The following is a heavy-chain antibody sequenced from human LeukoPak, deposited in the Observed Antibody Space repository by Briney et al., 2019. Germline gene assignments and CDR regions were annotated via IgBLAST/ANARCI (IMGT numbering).Heavy chain of an antibody. D-gene: IGHD3-10*01. Sequence: GGALRLSCAASGFTFSSYSMNWVPQAPGKGLEGVSYFCSSSTIYYADSVKGRFTISRDNAKNSLYLQMNSLRAEDTAVYYCARAGGSGTYTRNWFDSWGQGTLVTVSS. CDR1: GFTFSSYS. V-gene: IGHV3-48*01. CDR3: ARAGGSGTYTRNWFDS. J-gene: IGHJ5*01. CDR2: FCSSSTI.